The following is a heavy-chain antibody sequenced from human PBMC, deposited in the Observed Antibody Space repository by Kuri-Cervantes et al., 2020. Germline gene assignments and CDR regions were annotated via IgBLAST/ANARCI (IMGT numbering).Heavy chain of an antibody. D-gene: IGHD3-10*01. CDR1: GYTFTSYG. CDR3: AREGYKHAPGVWFGELGGRYYYYGMDV. Sequence: ASVKVSCKASGYTFTSYGINWVRQATGQGLEWMGWMNPNSGNTGYAQKFQGRVTMTRNTSTSTAYMELRSLRSDDTAVYYCAREGYKHAPGVWFGELGGRYYYYGMDVWGQGTTVTVSS. V-gene: IGHV1-8*01. CDR2: MNPNSGNT. J-gene: IGHJ6*02.